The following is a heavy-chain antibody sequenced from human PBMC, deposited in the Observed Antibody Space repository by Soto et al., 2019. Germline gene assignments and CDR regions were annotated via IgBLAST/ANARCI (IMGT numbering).Heavy chain of an antibody. CDR2: ISSSSSTI. V-gene: IGHV3-48*02. Sequence: EVQLVESGGGLVQPGGSRRLSCAASGFTFSSYSMNWVRQAPGKGLEWVSDISSSSSTIYYADSVKGRFTISRDNAKNSLYLQMTSLRDEDTAVYYCARDSPYSSSWYDLNWFDPWGQGTLVTVSS. D-gene: IGHD6-13*01. CDR1: GFTFSSYS. J-gene: IGHJ5*02. CDR3: ARDSPYSSSWYDLNWFDP.